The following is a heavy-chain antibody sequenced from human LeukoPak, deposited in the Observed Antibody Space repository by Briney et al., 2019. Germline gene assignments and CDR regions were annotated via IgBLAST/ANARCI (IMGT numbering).Heavy chain of an antibody. D-gene: IGHD6-6*01. J-gene: IGHJ5*02. CDR1: GGSISSYY. V-gene: IGHV4-59*01. CDR2: IYNSGST. CDR3: ARVGTSIAALGRFDP. Sequence: PSETLSLTCTVSGGSISSYYWSWIRQPPGKGLERIGHIYNSGSTNYNPSLTSRATISVDTSKNQFSLKLSSVTAADTAVYYCARVGTSIAALGRFDPWGQGTLVTVSS.